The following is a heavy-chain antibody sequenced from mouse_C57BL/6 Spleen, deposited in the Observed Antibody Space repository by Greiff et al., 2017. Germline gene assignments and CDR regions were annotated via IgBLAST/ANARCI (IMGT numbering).Heavy chain of an antibody. CDR2: IYPGDGDT. CDR3: ARENLDYAMDY. Sequence: QVQLQPSGPELVKPGASVKISCKASGYAFSSSWLNWVKQRPGKGLEWIGRIYPGDGDTNYNGKFKGKATLTADKSSSTAYMQLSSLTSEDSAVYFCARENLDYAMDYWGQGTSVTVSS. CDR1: GYAFSSSW. J-gene: IGHJ4*01. V-gene: IGHV1-82*01.